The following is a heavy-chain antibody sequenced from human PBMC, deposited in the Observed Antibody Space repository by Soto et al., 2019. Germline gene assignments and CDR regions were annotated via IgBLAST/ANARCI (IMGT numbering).Heavy chain of an antibody. D-gene: IGHD1-1*01. J-gene: IGHJ5*02. CDR1: GGSFSGYY. V-gene: IGHV4-34*01. CDR3: AERAGPRWFDP. CDR2: INHSGST. Sequence: SETLSLTXAVYGGSFSGYYWSWIRQPPGKGLEWIGEINHSGSTNYNPSLKSRVTISVDTSKNQFSLKLSSVTAADTAVYYCAERAGPRWFDPWGQGTLVTVSS.